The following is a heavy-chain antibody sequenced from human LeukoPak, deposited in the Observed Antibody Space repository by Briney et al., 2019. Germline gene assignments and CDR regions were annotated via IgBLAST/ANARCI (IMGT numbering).Heavy chain of an antibody. Sequence: GESLKISCKGSGYSFTSYWIGWVRQMPGKGLEWMGIIYPGDSDTRYSPSFQGQVTISADKSISTAYLQWSSLQASDTAMYYCARRNDSRGYPDRAFDYWGQGTLVTVSS. CDR1: GYSFTSYW. D-gene: IGHD3-22*01. CDR3: ARRNDSRGYPDRAFDY. V-gene: IGHV5-51*01. J-gene: IGHJ4*02. CDR2: IYPGDSDT.